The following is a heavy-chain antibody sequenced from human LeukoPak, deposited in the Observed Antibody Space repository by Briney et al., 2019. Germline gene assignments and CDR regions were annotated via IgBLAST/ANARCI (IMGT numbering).Heavy chain of an antibody. D-gene: IGHD1-26*01. CDR3: ARHLSGSSWFDP. CDR2: MHYTGNT. CDR1: GGSITSGDYY. Sequence: SQTLSLTCTVSGGSITSGDYYWTWIRQPPGKGLEWVAYMHYTGNTYYNSSLKSRLTISVDTSKNQFPLKLSFVTAADTAMYYCARHLSGSSWFDPWGQGTLVTVSS. J-gene: IGHJ5*02. V-gene: IGHV4-30-4*08.